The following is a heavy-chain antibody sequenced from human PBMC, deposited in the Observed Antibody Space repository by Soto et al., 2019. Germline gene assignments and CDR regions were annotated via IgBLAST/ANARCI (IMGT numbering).Heavy chain of an antibody. CDR1: GGSFSGYY. CDR3: ARQWLQPSRDYFDY. V-gene: IGHV4-34*01. Sequence: SETLSLTCAVYGGSFSGYYWSWIRQPPGKGLEWIGEINHSGSTNYNPSLKSRVTISVDTSKNQFSLKLSSVTAADTAVYYCARQWLQPSRDYFDYWGQGTLVTVSS. J-gene: IGHJ4*02. D-gene: IGHD5-12*01. CDR2: INHSGST.